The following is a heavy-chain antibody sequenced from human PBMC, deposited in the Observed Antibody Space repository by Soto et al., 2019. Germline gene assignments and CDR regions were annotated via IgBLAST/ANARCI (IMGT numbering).Heavy chain of an antibody. CDR1: GFTFSSYA. V-gene: IGHV3-23*01. Sequence: WGSLRLSCAASGFTFSSYAMSWVRQAPGKGLEWVSAISGSGASTYYADSVKGRFTISRDNSKNTLYLQMNSRRAEDTAVYYCANARLVHYWDFWSGYLGTYGMDVWGQGTTVTVSS. CDR3: ANARLVHYWDFWSGYLGTYGMDV. CDR2: ISGSGAST. D-gene: IGHD3-3*02. J-gene: IGHJ6*02.